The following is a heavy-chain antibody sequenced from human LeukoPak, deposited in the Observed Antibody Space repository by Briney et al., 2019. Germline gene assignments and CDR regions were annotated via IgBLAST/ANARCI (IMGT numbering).Heavy chain of an antibody. CDR2: IWYDGSTK. CDR3: ARSLRDSSGYYFDY. J-gene: IGHJ4*02. D-gene: IGHD3-22*01. V-gene: IGHV3-33*01. Sequence: GRTLRLSCAASGFTFSNYGMHWVRQAPGKGLDWVAVIWYDGSTKYYADSVTGRFTISRDNSKNMLYLQMNSLRAEDTAVYYCARSLRDSSGYYFDYWGQGTLVTVSS. CDR1: GFTFSNYG.